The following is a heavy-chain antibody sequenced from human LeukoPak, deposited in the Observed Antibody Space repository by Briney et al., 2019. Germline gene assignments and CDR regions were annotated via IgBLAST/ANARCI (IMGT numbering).Heavy chain of an antibody. CDR1: GYTFTSYA. J-gene: IGHJ3*02. CDR2: INAGNGNT. V-gene: IGHV1-3*01. Sequence: ASVKVSCKASGYTFTSYAMHWVRQAPGQRLEWMGWINAGNGNTKYSQKFQGRVTITRDTSASTAYMELGSLRSEDTAVYYCARDRAGWFGELYPDAFDIWGQGTMVTVSS. D-gene: IGHD3-10*01. CDR3: ARDRAGWFGELYPDAFDI.